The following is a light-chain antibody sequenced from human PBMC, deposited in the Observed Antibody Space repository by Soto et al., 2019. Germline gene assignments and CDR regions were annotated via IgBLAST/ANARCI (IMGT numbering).Light chain of an antibody. CDR2: DAS. CDR3: QQYDTYSRT. Sequence: DIRMTQSPSTLSASVGDRVTITCRASQSFSGTLAWYQQKPGKAPKLLIYDASSLERGVPSRFSGSGSGTEFTLTISRLQPDDFATYYCQQYDTYSRTFGQGTKVDI. V-gene: IGKV1-5*01. CDR1: QSFSGT. J-gene: IGKJ1*01.